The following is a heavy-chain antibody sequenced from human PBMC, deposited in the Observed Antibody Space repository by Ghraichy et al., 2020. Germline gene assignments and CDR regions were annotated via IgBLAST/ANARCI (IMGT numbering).Heavy chain of an antibody. CDR3: AKDGYTFGPHWYFEV. Sequence: GGSLRLSGTASGFTFGSHTMHWVLQAPGKGLQWVAVIWYHGNEKYYADSVKGRFTVSRDNSKNTLYLEMNSLRVEDTAVYYCAKDGYTFGPHWYFEVWGRGTLVTVYS. V-gene: IGHV3-33*06. D-gene: IGHD5-18*01. CDR2: IWYHGNEK. J-gene: IGHJ2*01. CDR1: GFTFGSHT.